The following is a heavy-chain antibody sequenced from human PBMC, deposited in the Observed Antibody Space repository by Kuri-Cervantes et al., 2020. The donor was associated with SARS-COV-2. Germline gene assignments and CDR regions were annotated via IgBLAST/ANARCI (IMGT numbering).Heavy chain of an antibody. J-gene: IGHJ6*03. CDR2: IGTAGDT. Sequence: GESLKISCAASGFTFSSYDMHWVRQATGKGLEWVSAIGTAGDTYYPGSVKGRFTISRDNSKNTLYLQMNSLRAEDTAVYYCARGRTMVRVMDVWGKGTTVTVSS. V-gene: IGHV3-13*01. CDR3: ARGRTMVRVMDV. CDR1: GFTFSSYD. D-gene: IGHD3-10*01.